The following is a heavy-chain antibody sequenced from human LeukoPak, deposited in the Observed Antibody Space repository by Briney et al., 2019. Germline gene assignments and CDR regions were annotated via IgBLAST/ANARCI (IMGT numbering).Heavy chain of an antibody. J-gene: IGHJ6*02. CDR1: GGSISSYY. D-gene: IGHD4-17*01. V-gene: IGHV4-59*01. CDR3: ARVKEDGDYYYYGMDV. CDR2: IYYSGST. Sequence: SETLSLTCTVSGGSISSYYWSWIRQPPGKGLEWIGYIYYSGSTNYNPSLKSRATISVDTSKNQFSLKLSSVTAADTAVYYCARVKEDGDYYYYGMDVWGQGTTVTVSS.